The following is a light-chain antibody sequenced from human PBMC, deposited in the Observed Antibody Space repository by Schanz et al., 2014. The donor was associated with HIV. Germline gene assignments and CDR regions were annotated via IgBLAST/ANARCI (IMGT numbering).Light chain of an antibody. CDR2: DVS. CDR3: CSYAGSYTFVV. V-gene: IGLV2-11*01. Sequence: QSALTQPRSVSGSPGQSVTISCTGTSSDVGGYNYVSWYQQHTGKAPKLMIYDVSKRPSGVPDRFSGSKSGNTASLTISGVPADDGADYYCCSYAGSYTFVVFGGGTKLTVL. J-gene: IGLJ2*01. CDR1: SSDVGGYNY.